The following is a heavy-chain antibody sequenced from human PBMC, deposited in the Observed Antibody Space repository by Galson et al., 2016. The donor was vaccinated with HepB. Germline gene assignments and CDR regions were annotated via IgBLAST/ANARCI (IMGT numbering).Heavy chain of an antibody. V-gene: IGHV6-1*01. Sequence: CAISGDSVSSHSAAWNWIRQSPSRGLEWLGRTYYRSKWYNDYALSVKSRITINPDTSKNQFSLQLNSVTPEDTAVYYCARDRNSGYDYGVDYWGQGTLVTVSS. J-gene: IGHJ4*02. D-gene: IGHD5-12*01. CDR3: ARDRNSGYDYGVDY. CDR1: GDSVSSHSAA. CDR2: TYYRSKWYN.